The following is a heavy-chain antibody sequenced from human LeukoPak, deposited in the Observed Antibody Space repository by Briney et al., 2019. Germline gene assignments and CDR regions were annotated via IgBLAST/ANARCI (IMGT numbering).Heavy chain of an antibody. D-gene: IGHD1-14*01. Sequence: SQTLSLTCTVSGGSISSGSYYWSWIRQPAGKGLEWIGRIYTSGSTNYNPSLKSRVTISVDTSKNQFSLKLSSVTAADTAVYYCARESPMRSELRAYYYYYYMDVSGKGTTVTVSS. J-gene: IGHJ6*03. CDR1: GGSISSGSYY. CDR3: ARESPMRSELRAYYYYYYMDV. V-gene: IGHV4-61*02. CDR2: IYTSGST.